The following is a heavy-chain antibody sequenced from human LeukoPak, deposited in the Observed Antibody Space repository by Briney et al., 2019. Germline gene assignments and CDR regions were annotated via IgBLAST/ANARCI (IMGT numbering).Heavy chain of an antibody. J-gene: IGHJ4*02. V-gene: IGHV1-2*02. CDR2: IDPNSDNI. CDR3: ARSAYNYGYVYFDH. CDR1: GYTFTGCF. D-gene: IGHD5-18*01. Sequence: ASVKVSCKGSGYTFTGCFIHYVRQAPGQGLEWMGWIDPNSDNIRYSETFKDRVTMTRDTSTNTAYMELSWLRSDDTAVYYCARSAYNYGYVYFDHWGQGTLVIVSS.